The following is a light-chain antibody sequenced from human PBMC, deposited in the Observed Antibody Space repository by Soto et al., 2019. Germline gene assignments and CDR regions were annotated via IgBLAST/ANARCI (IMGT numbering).Light chain of an antibody. CDR3: HQSYSTLPIT. J-gene: IGKJ5*01. Sequence: DIQMTQSPSSLSASVGDSVTITCRASESINRRLNWYQQKPGKAPKLLIYAASSLQNGVPSRFSGSGSGTYFTLTSSNLQPEDCATYYCHQSYSTLPITFGQGTRLEIK. CDR2: AAS. V-gene: IGKV1-39*01. CDR1: ESINRR.